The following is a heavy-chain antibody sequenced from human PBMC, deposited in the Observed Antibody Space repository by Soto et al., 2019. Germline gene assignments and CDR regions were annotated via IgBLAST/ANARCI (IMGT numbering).Heavy chain of an antibody. J-gene: IGHJ5*02. CDR3: ARDPARIAVAGTWWFDP. CDR1: GGTFSSYA. D-gene: IGHD6-19*01. CDR2: IIPIFGTA. V-gene: IGHV1-69*13. Sequence: SVKVSCKASGGTFSSYAISWVRQAPGQGLEWMGGIIPIFGTANYAQKFQGRVMITADESTSTAYMELSSLRSEDTAVYYCARDPARIAVAGTWWFDPWGQGTLVTVSS.